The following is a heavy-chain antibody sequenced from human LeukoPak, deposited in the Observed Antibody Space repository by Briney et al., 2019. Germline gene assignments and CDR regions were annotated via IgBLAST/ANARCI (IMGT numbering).Heavy chain of an antibody. V-gene: IGHV3-23*01. CDR2: ISGSGGST. CDR1: GFTFDDYG. Sequence: GGSLRLSCAASGFTFDDYGMSWVRQAPGKGLEWVSAISGSGGSTYYADSVKGRFTISRDNSKNTLYLQMNSLRAEDTAVYYCAKDGVVGATEGGHYWGQGTLVTVSS. J-gene: IGHJ4*02. CDR3: AKDGVVGATEGGHY. D-gene: IGHD1-26*01.